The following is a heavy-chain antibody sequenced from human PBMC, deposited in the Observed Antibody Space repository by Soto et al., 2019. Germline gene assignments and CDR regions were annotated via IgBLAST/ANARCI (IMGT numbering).Heavy chain of an antibody. CDR3: ARDHNFGFILYAMDV. CDR1: GYTFTSYS. D-gene: IGHD2-15*01. J-gene: IGHJ6*02. V-gene: IGHV1-46*01. CDR2: ISPSSGRT. Sequence: GASVKTSSKAPGYTFTSYSMHWLRHPPQQGLEWMGIISPSSGRTSYAQDFQGRGTMTSDTSTSIVYVEMSSLKAEDTAVYYCARDHNFGFILYAMDVWGQGTTVTVSS.